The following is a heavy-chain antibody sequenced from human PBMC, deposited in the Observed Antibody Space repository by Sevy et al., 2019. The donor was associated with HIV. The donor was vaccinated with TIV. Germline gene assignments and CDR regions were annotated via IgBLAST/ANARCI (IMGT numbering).Heavy chain of an antibody. CDR3: ARTAVAGNYNWFDP. V-gene: IGHV1-2*02. CDR2: MNPLIGLT. D-gene: IGHD6-19*01. Sequence: ASVKVSCKASGYTFTGYHLHWMRQAPGLGLEWMAWMNPLIGLTQYDEKFQGRVSMTRDTATSTAYMELTRLTSDDTAVYYCARTAVAGNYNWFDPWGQGTLVTVSS. J-gene: IGHJ5*02. CDR1: GYTFTGYH.